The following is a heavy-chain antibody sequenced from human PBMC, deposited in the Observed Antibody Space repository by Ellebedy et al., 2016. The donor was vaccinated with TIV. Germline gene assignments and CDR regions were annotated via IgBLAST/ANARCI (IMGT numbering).Heavy chain of an antibody. Sequence: GGSLRLXXAASGFTFSSYSMNWVRQAPGKGLEWVSSISSSSSYIYYADSVKGRFTISRDNAKNSLYLQMNSLRDEDTAVYYCARVCSGGSCYSGLDYWGQGTLVTVSS. V-gene: IGHV3-21*01. CDR3: ARVCSGGSCYSGLDY. CDR1: GFTFSSYS. J-gene: IGHJ4*02. CDR2: ISSSSSYI. D-gene: IGHD2-15*01.